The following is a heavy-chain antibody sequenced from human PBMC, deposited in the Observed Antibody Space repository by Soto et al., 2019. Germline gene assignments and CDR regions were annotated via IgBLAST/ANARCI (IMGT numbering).Heavy chain of an antibody. V-gene: IGHV4-39*01. D-gene: IGHD2-8*01. CDR1: GGSISSSSYY. CDR2: IYYSGST. Sequence: SETLSLTCTVSGGSISSSSYYWGWIRQPPGKGLEWIGSIYYSGSTYYNPSLKSRVTISVDTSKNQFSLKLSSVTAADTAVYYCARQGYCTNGVWSVYNWFDPWGQGTLVTVSS. CDR3: ARQGYCTNGVWSVYNWFDP. J-gene: IGHJ5*02.